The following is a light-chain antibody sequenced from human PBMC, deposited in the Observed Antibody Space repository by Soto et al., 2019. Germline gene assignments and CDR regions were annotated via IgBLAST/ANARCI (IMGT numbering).Light chain of an antibody. Sequence: EVVLTQSPGTLSLSPGERATLSCRASQSVSNNYFAWYQQKPGQAPRLLIFGSSDRAPGIPDRFSGSVSGKDFTLTISRREPEDFAVYYCQQYGSSPPYPFGQGTKLEIK. CDR3: QQYGSSPPYP. V-gene: IGKV3-20*01. CDR2: GSS. CDR1: QSVSNNY. J-gene: IGKJ2*01.